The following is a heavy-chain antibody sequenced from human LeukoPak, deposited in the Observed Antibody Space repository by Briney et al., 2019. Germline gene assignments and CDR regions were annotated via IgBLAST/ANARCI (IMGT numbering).Heavy chain of an antibody. CDR2: INHSGST. CDR3: ARQGGGNSS. D-gene: IGHD4-23*01. Sequence: SQTLSLTCNVSGGSISSGDYYWSWIRQPPGKGLEWIGEINHSGSTNYNPSLKSRVTISVDTSKNQFSLKLSSVTAADTAVYYCARQGGGNSSWGQGTLVTVSS. J-gene: IGHJ4*02. V-gene: IGHV4-30-4*01. CDR1: GGSISSGDYY.